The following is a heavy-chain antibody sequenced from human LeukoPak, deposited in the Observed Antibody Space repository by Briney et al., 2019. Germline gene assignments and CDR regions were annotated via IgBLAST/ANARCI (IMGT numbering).Heavy chain of an antibody. Sequence: GGSLRLSXAASGFTVSSNYMSWVGQTPGKGLEWVSVIYSDGTTYYADTVKGRFTISRDNSKNTLYLQMNSLRAEDTAVYYCARDLRFDYWGLGTLVTVPS. CDR3: ARDLRFDY. CDR1: GFTVSSNY. V-gene: IGHV3-53*01. J-gene: IGHJ4*02. D-gene: IGHD3-16*01. CDR2: IYSDGTT.